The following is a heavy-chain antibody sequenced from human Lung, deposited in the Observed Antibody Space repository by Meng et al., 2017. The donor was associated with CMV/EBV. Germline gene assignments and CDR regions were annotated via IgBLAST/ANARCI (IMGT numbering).Heavy chain of an antibody. D-gene: IGHD6-19*01. CDR1: GGSISMMNL. CDR2: IYHSGST. Sequence: HVTRHESSPRRLKPSGPLFLTCVVSGGSISMMNLWSWSRQPPGKGLEWIGEIYHSGSTNYNPSLKSRVTISVDKSKNQFSLKLSSVTAADTAVYYCASFPPPGKQWLVTDYWGQGTLVTVSS. V-gene: IGHV4-4*02. J-gene: IGHJ4*02. CDR3: ASFPPPGKQWLVTDY.